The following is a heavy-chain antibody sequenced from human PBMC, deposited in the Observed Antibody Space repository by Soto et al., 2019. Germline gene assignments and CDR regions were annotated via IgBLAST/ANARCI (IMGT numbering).Heavy chain of an antibody. Sequence: SETLSLTCVVSGDSISSSKWWTWVRQTPGNGLEWIGKIGHNGVANYNPFLEGRVTISKDISKSQISLKVTSVTAADSAVYYCARMNRDYYYYGMDVWGQGATVTVSS. CDR1: GDSISSSKW. J-gene: IGHJ6*02. CDR3: ARMNRDYYYYGMDV. V-gene: IGHV4-4*02. CDR2: IGHNGVA.